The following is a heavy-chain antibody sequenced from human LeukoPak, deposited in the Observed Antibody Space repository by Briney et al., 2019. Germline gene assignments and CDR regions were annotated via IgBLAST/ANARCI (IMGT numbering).Heavy chain of an antibody. Sequence: GGSLRLSCAASGFTVSSNYMSWVRQAPGKGLEWVSVIYSGGSTYYADSVKGRFTISRHNSKNTLYLQMNSLSAEDTAVYYCASGGMVATRGSYYFDYWGQGTLVTVSS. CDR2: IYSGGST. J-gene: IGHJ4*02. D-gene: IGHD5-12*01. CDR3: ASGGMVATRGSYYFDY. V-gene: IGHV3-53*04. CDR1: GFTVSSNY.